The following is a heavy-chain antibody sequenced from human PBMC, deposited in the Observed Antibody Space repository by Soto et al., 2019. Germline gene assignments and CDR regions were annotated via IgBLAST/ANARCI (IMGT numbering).Heavy chain of an antibody. CDR2: IDKDGSDK. CDR3: ARGGGNFDQ. J-gene: IGHJ4*02. CDR1: GFTLRGYW. Sequence: EVQLVESGGGLVQPGGSLTLTCVASGFTLRGYWMSWVRQAPGKGLEWVANIDKDGSDKRYLDSVRGRITISKDNVKKSLYLQMNSLRAEDTAVYFCARGGGNFDQWGQGTLVTVSS. D-gene: IGHD3-16*01. V-gene: IGHV3-7*04.